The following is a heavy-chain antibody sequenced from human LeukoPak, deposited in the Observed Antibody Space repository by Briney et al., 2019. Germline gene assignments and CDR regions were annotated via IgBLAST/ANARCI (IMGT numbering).Heavy chain of an antibody. J-gene: IGHJ3*02. Sequence: QSGGSLRLSCAASGFTFSSYAMSWVRQAPGKGLEWVSAISGSGGSTYYADSVKGRFTISRDNSKNTLYLQMNSLRAEDTAVYYCAREGPGDYDYVWGSYRSYGNDAFDIWGQGTMVTVSS. D-gene: IGHD3-16*02. CDR3: AREGPGDYDYVWGSYRSYGNDAFDI. CDR1: GFTFSSYA. CDR2: ISGSGGST. V-gene: IGHV3-23*01.